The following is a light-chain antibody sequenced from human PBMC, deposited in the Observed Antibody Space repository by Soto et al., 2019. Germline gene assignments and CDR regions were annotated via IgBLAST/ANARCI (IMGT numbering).Light chain of an antibody. CDR1: QGFNIH. CDR2: ATS. V-gene: IGKV1-9*01. CDR3: LQVNDYPLT. J-gene: IGKJ4*01. Sequence: IQLTQSPSSLSAAVGDRVTITCRASQGFNIHLAWYQQKPGKAPKLLIFATSLLQTGVLSRFSGSGSGTNFRLTISSLQPEDVATYHCLQVNDYPLTFGGGTKVEIK.